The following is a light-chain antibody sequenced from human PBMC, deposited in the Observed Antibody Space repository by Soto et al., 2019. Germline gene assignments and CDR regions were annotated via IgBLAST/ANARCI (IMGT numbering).Light chain of an antibody. CDR2: GTS. V-gene: IGKV3-15*01. Sequence: EIVITQSPATLSVSPGDRATLSCRAGQPLNNNVAWYQHKPGQAPRLLIYGTSTRATGISARFSGGGSGTEFTLTISSLQSDDFATYYCQHYNSYSEAFGQGTKVDIK. CDR3: QHYNSYSEA. J-gene: IGKJ1*01. CDR1: QPLNNN.